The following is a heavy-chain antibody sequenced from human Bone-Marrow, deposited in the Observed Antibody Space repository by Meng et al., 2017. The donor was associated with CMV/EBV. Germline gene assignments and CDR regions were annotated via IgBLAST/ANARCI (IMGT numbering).Heavy chain of an antibody. D-gene: IGHD3-3*01. Sequence: GGSLRLSCAASGFTFSSYEMNWVRQAPGKGLEWVSYISSSGSTIYYADSVKGRFTISRDNAKNSLYLQMNSLRAEDTAVYYCARDFRESYYDFWSGYYNYYYGMDVWGQGTTVTVSS. J-gene: IGHJ6*02. CDR2: ISSSGSTI. V-gene: IGHV3-48*03. CDR3: ARDFRESYYDFWSGYYNYYYGMDV. CDR1: GFTFSSYE.